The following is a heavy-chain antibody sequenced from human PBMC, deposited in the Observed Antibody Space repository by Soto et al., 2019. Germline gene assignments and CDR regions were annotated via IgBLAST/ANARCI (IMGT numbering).Heavy chain of an antibody. CDR2: IKSKTDGGTI. Sequence: EVQLVESGGGLVKPGGSLRLSCAASSFTFSNAWMNWVRQAPGKGLEWVGRIKSKTDGGTIDYAAPVKGRFTISRDDSKTTLFLQMNSLKTEATAMYYCTTICSSWGAWGQGTLVTVSS. D-gene: IGHD6-13*01. V-gene: IGHV3-15*07. J-gene: IGHJ1*01. CDR1: SFTFSNAW. CDR3: TTICSSWGA.